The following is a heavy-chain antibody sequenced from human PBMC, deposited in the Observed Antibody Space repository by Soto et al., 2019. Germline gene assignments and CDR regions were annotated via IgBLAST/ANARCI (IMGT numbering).Heavy chain of an antibody. Sequence: EVQLLESGGGLVQPGGSLRLSCAASGFTFSSYAMSWVRQAPGKGLEWVSAISGSGSTIYYADSVKGRFTISRDNAKNSLYLQMNSLRAEDTAVYYCARDGGSSWYVGPHYYYYGMDVWGQGTTVTVSS. CDR3: ARDGGSSWYVGPHYYYYGMDV. CDR1: GFTFSSYA. CDR2: ISGSGSTI. V-gene: IGHV3-23*01. J-gene: IGHJ6*02. D-gene: IGHD6-13*01.